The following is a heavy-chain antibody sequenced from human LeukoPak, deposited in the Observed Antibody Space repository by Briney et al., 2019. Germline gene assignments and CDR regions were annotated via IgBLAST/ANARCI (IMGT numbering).Heavy chain of an antibody. D-gene: IGHD5-12*01. J-gene: IGHJ4*02. Sequence: SVKVSCKASGGTFSSYAISWVRQAPGQGLEWMGRIIPILGIANYAQKFQGRVTITADKSTSTAYMELSSLRSEDTAVYYCAREQSGYEGLDYWGQGTLVTVYS. CDR2: IIPILGIA. V-gene: IGHV1-69*04. CDR3: AREQSGYEGLDY. CDR1: GGTFSSYA.